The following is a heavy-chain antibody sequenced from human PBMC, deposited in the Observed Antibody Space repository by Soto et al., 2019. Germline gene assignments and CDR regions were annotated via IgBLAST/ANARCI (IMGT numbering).Heavy chain of an antibody. CDR1: GGSISSYY. CDR3: ARDGGYYDSSGFYYYYGMDV. Sequence: QVQLQESGPGLVKPSETLSLTCTVSGGSISSYYWSWIRQPAGKGLEWIGRIYTSGSTNYNPSLKRRVTMSVDTSKNQFSLKLSSVTAADTAVYYCARDGGYYDSSGFYYYYGMDVWGQGTTVTVSS. CDR2: IYTSGST. J-gene: IGHJ6*02. D-gene: IGHD3-22*01. V-gene: IGHV4-4*07.